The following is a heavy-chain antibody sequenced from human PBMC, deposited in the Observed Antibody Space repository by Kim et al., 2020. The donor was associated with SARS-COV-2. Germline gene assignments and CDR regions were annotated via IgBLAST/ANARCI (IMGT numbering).Heavy chain of an antibody. CDR2: MNPNSGNT. V-gene: IGHV1-8*01. Sequence: ASVKVSCKASGYTFTSYDINWVRQATGQGLEWMGWMNPNSGNTGYAQKFQGRVTMTRNTSISTAYMELSSLRSEDTAVYYCARSRSSSGSFHWYFDLWGRGTLVTVSS. D-gene: IGHD1-26*01. J-gene: IGHJ2*01. CDR1: GYTFTSYD. CDR3: ARSRSSSGSFHWYFDL.